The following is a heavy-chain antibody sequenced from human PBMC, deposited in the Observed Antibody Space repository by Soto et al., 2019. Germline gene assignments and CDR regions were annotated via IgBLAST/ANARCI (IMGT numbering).Heavy chain of an antibody. D-gene: IGHD2-15*01. Sequence: SEILSLTCTVSGASISTFYWNWIRQPPGKGLEWIGYIYYSGSTNYNPSLKSRVTMSLDASKNQFSLKLRSVTAADAGVYYCAVNLGYCSGGSCYPTHTIDFWGLGMLVTVSS. CDR1: GASISTFY. V-gene: IGHV4-59*08. CDR2: IYYSGST. CDR3: AVNLGYCSGGSCYPTHTIDF. J-gene: IGHJ4*02.